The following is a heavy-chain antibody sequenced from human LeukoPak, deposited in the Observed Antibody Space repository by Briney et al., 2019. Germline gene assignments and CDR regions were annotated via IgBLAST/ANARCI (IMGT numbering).Heavy chain of an antibody. Sequence: PSETLSLTCTVSGGSISSGDYYWSWIRQPPGKGLEWIGYIYYSGSTYYNPSLKSRVTTSVDTSKNQFSLKLSSVTAADTAVYYCARDLGGRGNDAFDIWGQGTMVTVSS. D-gene: IGHD3-10*01. CDR3: ARDLGGRGNDAFDI. J-gene: IGHJ3*02. V-gene: IGHV4-30-4*01. CDR2: IYYSGST. CDR1: GGSISSGDYY.